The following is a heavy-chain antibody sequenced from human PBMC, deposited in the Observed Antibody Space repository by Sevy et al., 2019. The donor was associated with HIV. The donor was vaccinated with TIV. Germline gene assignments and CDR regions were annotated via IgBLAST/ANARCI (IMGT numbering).Heavy chain of an antibody. J-gene: IGHJ4*02. CDR3: AAGDTSMVTDLDY. CDR1: GFTVSTYA. CDR2: ITGGGDST. Sequence: GGSLRLSCAASGFTVSTYAINWVRQAPGEGLEWVSAITGGGDSTYYADSVKGWFTISRDNSKNVVYLQMNGLRAEDTAVYYCAAGDTSMVTDLDYWGQGTLVTVSS. V-gene: IGHV3-23*01. D-gene: IGHD5-18*01.